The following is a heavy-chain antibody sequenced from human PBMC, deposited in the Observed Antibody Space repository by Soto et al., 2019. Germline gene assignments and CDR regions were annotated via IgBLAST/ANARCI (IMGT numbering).Heavy chain of an antibody. CDR2: IYHSGST. D-gene: IGHD6-19*01. CDR3: ANALSSGWYLDY. J-gene: IGHJ4*02. Sequence: SETLSLTCAVSGGSISSGGYSWSWIRQPPGKGLEWIGYIYHSGSTYYNPSLKSRVTILVDRSKNQFSLKLSSVTAADTAVYYCANALSSGWYLDYWGQGTLVTVSS. CDR1: GGSISSGGYS. V-gene: IGHV4-30-2*02.